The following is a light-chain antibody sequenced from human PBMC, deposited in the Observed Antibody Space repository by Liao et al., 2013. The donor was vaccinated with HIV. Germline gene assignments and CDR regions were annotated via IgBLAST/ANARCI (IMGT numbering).Light chain of an antibody. CDR3: QAWDTSTYVV. CDR2: DDT. Sequence: SYELTQPPSVSVSPGQTASITCYGDKLGDKYVSWYQQKPGQSPILVIYDDTKRPSRIPERFSGSNSGNTATLTISGTQAMDEADYFCQAWDTSTYVVFGGGTKLTVL. V-gene: IGLV3-1*01. J-gene: IGLJ2*01. CDR1: KLGDKY.